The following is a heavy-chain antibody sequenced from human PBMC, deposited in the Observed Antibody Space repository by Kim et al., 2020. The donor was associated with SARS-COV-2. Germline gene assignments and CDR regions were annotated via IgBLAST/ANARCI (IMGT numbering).Heavy chain of an antibody. CDR2: INAGNGNT. CDR1: GYIFTSYA. J-gene: IGHJ6*02. V-gene: IGHV1-3*01. CDR3: ARVRPERWFGGMDV. D-gene: IGHD3-10*01. Sequence: ASVKVSCKASGYIFTSYAMHWVRPAPGQRLEWMEWINAGNGNTKYSQKFQGRATITSDTSASTAYMELSSLRSEDTAVYYCARVRPERWFGGMDVWGQGTTVTVSS.